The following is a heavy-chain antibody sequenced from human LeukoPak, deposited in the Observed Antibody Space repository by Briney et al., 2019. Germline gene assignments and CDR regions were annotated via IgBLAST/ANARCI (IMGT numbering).Heavy chain of an antibody. J-gene: IGHJ4*02. CDR3: ATDCSSTSCYGF. Sequence: SVKVSCKASGDTFSSYAISWVRQAPGQGLEWMGGIIPIFGTANYAQKFQGRVTITADKSTSTAYMELSSLRSEDTAVYYCATDCSSTSCYGFWGQGTLVTVSS. CDR1: GDTFSSYA. D-gene: IGHD2-2*01. CDR2: IIPIFGTA. V-gene: IGHV1-69*06.